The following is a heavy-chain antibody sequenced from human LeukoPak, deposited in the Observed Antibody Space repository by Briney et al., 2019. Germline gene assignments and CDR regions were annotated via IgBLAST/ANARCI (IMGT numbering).Heavy chain of an antibody. CDR2: ISSGSDTM. V-gene: IGHV3-48*04. Sequence: GGSLRLSCAASGFTFSLYSMNWIRRAPGKGLECISYISSGSDTMYYADSVKGRFTISRDNAKNSLYLQLNSLRAEDTAVYYCARDFQGLAFDIWGQGTMVTVSS. CDR3: ARDFQGLAFDI. CDR1: GFTFSLYS. J-gene: IGHJ3*02.